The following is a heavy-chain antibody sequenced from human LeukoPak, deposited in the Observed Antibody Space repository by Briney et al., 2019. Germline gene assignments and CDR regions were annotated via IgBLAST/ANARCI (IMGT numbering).Heavy chain of an antibody. Sequence: SQTLSLTCTVSGGSISSGDYYWSWIRQPPGKGLEWIGYIYHSGSTYYNPSLKSRVTISVDTSKNQFSLKLSSVTAADTAVYYCARDGGGEVTSPAAFDIWGQGTMVTVSS. D-gene: IGHD3-16*01. J-gene: IGHJ3*02. CDR3: ARDGGGEVTSPAAFDI. CDR1: GGSISSGDYY. V-gene: IGHV4-30-4*01. CDR2: IYHSGST.